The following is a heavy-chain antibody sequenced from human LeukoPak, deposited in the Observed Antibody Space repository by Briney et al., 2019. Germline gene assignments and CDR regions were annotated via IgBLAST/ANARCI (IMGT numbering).Heavy chain of an antibody. CDR2: ISYDGSNK. D-gene: IGHD5-12*01. CDR1: GFTFSSYA. CDR3: ARSLATSYYYMDV. V-gene: IGHV3-30*04. J-gene: IGHJ6*03. Sequence: GGSLRLSCAASGFTFSSYAMHWVRQAPGKGLEWVAVISYDGSNKYYADSVKGRFTISRDNSKNTLYLQMNSLRAENTAVYYCARSLATSYYYMDVWGKGTTVTVSS.